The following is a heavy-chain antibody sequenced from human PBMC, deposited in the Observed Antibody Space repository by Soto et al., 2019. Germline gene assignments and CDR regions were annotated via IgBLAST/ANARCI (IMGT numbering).Heavy chain of an antibody. D-gene: IGHD3-10*01. J-gene: IGHJ6*03. V-gene: IGHV4-39*01. Sequence: ETLSLTCTVSGDSISNNNFYWGWIRQPPGKGLEWIGTIYYSGSTYYNPSLKSRVTISVDTSNNQLSLKLSSVTAADTAVYYCARHYGYYSHYMDVWTKGTTVTVSS. CDR1: GDSISNNNFY. CDR2: IYYSGST. CDR3: ARHYGYYSHYMDV.